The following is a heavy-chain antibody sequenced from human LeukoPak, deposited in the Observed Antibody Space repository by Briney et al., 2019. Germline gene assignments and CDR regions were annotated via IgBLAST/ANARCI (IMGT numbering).Heavy chain of an antibody. V-gene: IGHV3-13*01. CDR1: GFTFSSYE. D-gene: IGHD5-18*01. Sequence: GGSLRLSCAASGFTFSSYEMHWVRQARGKGLEGVSAICTAADTYYPGSVKGRFPISRENAKISLYLQINTLRAGDTAVYYCARGRYSYFIDYWGQGPLVTVSS. CDR3: ARGRYSYFIDY. CDR2: ICTAADT. J-gene: IGHJ4*02.